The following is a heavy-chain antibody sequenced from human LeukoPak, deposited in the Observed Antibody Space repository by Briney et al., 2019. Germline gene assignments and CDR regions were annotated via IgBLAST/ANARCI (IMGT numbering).Heavy chain of an antibody. CDR1: GYTFTSYY. J-gene: IGHJ4*02. CDR2: ISPSGGST. Sequence: VASVKVSCKASGYTFTSYYMHWVRQAPGQGLEWMGIISPSGGSTSYAQKFQGRVTMTRDTSTSTVYMELNSLRAEDTAVYYCAKDRGSSSGFDYWGQGTLVTVSS. D-gene: IGHD6-6*01. V-gene: IGHV1-46*01. CDR3: AKDRGSSSGFDY.